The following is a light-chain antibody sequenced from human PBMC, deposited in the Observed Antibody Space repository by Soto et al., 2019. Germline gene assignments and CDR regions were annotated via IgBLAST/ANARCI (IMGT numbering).Light chain of an antibody. J-gene: IGKJ4*01. Sequence: TVMTQSPATLSVSPGGRATLSCRASQSISTKLAWYQQKPGQAPRLLIYGASTRAPGIPVRFSGSGSGTEFTLTNTSLQSEDFAVYYCQEYNDWRPITFGGGTKVEIK. CDR3: QEYNDWRPIT. CDR1: QSISTK. CDR2: GAS. V-gene: IGKV3-15*01.